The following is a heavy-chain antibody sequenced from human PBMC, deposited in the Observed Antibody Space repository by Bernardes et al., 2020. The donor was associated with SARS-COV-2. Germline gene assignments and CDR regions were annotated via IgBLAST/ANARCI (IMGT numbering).Heavy chain of an antibody. CDR2: ISWNSGSI. CDR3: ACLAAAGYYYYGMDV. D-gene: IGHD6-13*01. V-gene: IGHV3-9*01. J-gene: IGHJ6*02. Sequence: GGSLRLSCAASGFTFNDYAMHWVRQAPGKGLEWVSGISWNSGSIGYADSVKGRFTISRDNAKNSLYLQMNSLRDEDTALYYCACLAAAGYYYYGMDVWGQGTTVTGSS. CDR1: GFTFNDYA.